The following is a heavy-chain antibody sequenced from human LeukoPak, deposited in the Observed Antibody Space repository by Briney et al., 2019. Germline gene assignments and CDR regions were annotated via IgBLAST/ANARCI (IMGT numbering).Heavy chain of an antibody. CDR3: ARGRYSYGPQNYDYMDV. V-gene: IGHV4-34*01. Sequence: SEILSLTCAVYGGSFSGYYWSWIRQPPGKGLEWIGEINHSGSTNYNPSLKSRVTISVDTSKNQFSLKLSSVTAADTAVYYCARGRYSYGPQNYDYMDVWGKGTTVTISS. CDR2: INHSGST. CDR1: GGSFSGYY. D-gene: IGHD5-18*01. J-gene: IGHJ6*03.